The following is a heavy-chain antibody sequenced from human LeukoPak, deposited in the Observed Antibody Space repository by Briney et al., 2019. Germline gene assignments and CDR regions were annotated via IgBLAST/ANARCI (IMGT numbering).Heavy chain of an antibody. Sequence: ASVKVSCKASGYTFTGYYMHWVRQAPGQGLEWMGWINPNSGGTNYAQKFQGRVTMTRDTSISTAYMELSRLRSDDTAVYYCARDRITIFGVATGWGYWGQGTLVTVSS. D-gene: IGHD3-3*01. V-gene: IGHV1-2*02. CDR3: ARDRITIFGVATGWGY. CDR2: INPNSGGT. CDR1: GYTFTGYY. J-gene: IGHJ4*02.